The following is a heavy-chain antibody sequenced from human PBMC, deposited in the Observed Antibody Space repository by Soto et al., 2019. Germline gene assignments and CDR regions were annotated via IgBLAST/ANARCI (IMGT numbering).Heavy chain of an antibody. CDR2: TDYSGNT. CDR3: ARAVGDPLYYLDY. V-gene: IGHV4-59*08. D-gene: IGHD6-19*01. CDR1: SDSISSYY. Sequence: QVQLQESGPGLVRPSETLSLTCTVSSDSISSYYWIWIRQSLGKGLEWIGYTDYSGNTNYNPSLKSRVTRSGDTSKNQFSLRLSSVTAADTAVYYCARAVGDPLYYLDYWGQGTLVTVSS. J-gene: IGHJ4*02.